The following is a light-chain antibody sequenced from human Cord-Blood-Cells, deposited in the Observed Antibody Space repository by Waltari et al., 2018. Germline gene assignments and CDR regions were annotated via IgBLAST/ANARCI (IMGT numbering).Light chain of an antibody. J-gene: IGLJ3*02. CDR2: GNS. CDR1: SSNIGAGYD. CDR3: QSYDSSLSGAWV. V-gene: IGLV1-40*01. Sequence: QSVLTQPPSVSGAPGPRVTISCTGSSSNIGAGYDLQWYQQLPGTAPKLLIYGNSNRPSGVPDRFSGSKSGTSASLASTGLQAEDEADYYCQSYDSSLSGAWVFGGGTKLTVL.